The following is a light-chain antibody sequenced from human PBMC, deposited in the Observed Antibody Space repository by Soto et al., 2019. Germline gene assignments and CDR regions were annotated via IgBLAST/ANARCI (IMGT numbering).Light chain of an antibody. CDR3: QQSYSTLRT. Sequence: IQMTQSPSSLSASVGDRVTITCRASQNISSYLNWYQQKPGKAPKLLIYAASSLQSGVPSRFSGSGSGTDFTLTISSLQPEDFATYYCQQSYSTLRTFGQGSKVAIK. J-gene: IGKJ1*01. CDR1: QNISSY. V-gene: IGKV1-39*01. CDR2: AAS.